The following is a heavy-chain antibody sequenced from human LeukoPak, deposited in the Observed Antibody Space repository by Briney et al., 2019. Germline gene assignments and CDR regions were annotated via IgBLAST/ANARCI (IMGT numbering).Heavy chain of an antibody. J-gene: IGHJ4*02. CDR1: GGSFSSYY. Sequence: SETLSLTCAVYGGSFSSYYWSWIRQPPGKGLEWIGEINHSGSTNYNPSLKSRVTISVDTSKNQFSLKLSSVTAADTAVYYCAGRHDIVVVPAAITSSYFDYWGQGTLVTVSS. V-gene: IGHV4-34*01. CDR2: INHSGST. CDR3: AGRHDIVVVPAAITSSYFDY. D-gene: IGHD2-2*02.